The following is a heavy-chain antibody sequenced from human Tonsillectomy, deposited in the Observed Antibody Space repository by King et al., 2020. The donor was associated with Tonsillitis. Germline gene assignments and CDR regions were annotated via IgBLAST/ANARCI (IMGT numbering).Heavy chain of an antibody. D-gene: IGHD4-17*01. Sequence: ITLKESGPTLVKPTQTLTLTCTFSGFSLSTSGVGVGWIRQPPGKALEWLALIYWNDDKRYSPSLKSRLTITKDTSKNQAVLTMTNMDPVDTATYFCSHDGDYLFDIWGQGTMVTVSS. V-gene: IGHV2-5*01. CDR2: IYWNDDK. CDR3: SHDGDYLFDI. CDR1: GFSLSTSGVG. J-gene: IGHJ3*02.